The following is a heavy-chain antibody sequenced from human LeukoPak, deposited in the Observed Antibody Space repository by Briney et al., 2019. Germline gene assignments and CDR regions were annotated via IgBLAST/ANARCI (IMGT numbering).Heavy chain of an antibody. CDR1: GFTFSSYG. V-gene: IGHV3-30*18. CDR3: AKVQYCGGDCYPYFDY. Sequence: GGSLRLSCAASGFTFSSYGMHWVRQAPGKGLEWVAVISYDGSNKYYADSVKGRFTISRDNSKNTVYLQMNSLRAEDTAVYYCAKVQYCGGDCYPYFDYWGQGTLVTVSS. J-gene: IGHJ4*02. D-gene: IGHD2-21*02. CDR2: ISYDGSNK.